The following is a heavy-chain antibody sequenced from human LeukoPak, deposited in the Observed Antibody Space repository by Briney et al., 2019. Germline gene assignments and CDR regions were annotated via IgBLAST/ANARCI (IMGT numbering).Heavy chain of an antibody. V-gene: IGHV3-23*01. J-gene: IGHJ5*02. Sequence: GGSLRLSCAASGFTFSSHVMSWVRQAPGKGLEWVSAISGSGGSTYYADSVKGRFTISRDNAKNSLYLQMNSLRAEDTAVYYCARAAAGTSFWFDPWGQGTLVTVSS. CDR1: GFTFSSHV. CDR3: ARAAAGTSFWFDP. CDR2: ISGSGGST. D-gene: IGHD6-13*01.